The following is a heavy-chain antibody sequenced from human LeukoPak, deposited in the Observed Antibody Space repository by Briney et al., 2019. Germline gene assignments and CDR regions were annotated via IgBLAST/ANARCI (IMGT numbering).Heavy chain of an antibody. Sequence: SETLSLTCTVSGGSISSSSYYWGWIRQPPGKGLEWIGSIYYSGSTYYNPSLKSRVTISVDTSKNQFSLKLSSVTAADTAVYYCARDALLWFGEPSGFDYWGQGTLVTVSS. CDR1: GGSISSSSYY. D-gene: IGHD3-10*01. CDR2: IYYSGST. J-gene: IGHJ4*02. V-gene: IGHV4-39*07. CDR3: ARDALLWFGEPSGFDY.